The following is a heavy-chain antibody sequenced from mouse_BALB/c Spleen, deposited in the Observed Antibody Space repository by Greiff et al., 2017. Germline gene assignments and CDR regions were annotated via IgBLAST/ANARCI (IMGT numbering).Heavy chain of an antibody. V-gene: IGHV5-9-4*01. Sequence: EVHLVESGGGLVKPGGSLKLSFAASGFTFSSYAMSWVRQSPEKRLEWVAEISSGGSYTYYPDTVTGRFTISRDNAKNTLYLEMSSLRSEDTAMYYCARVEITAWFAYWGQGTLVTVSA. J-gene: IGHJ3*01. CDR2: ISSGGSYT. CDR1: GFTFSSYA. D-gene: IGHD2-4*01. CDR3: ARVEITAWFAY.